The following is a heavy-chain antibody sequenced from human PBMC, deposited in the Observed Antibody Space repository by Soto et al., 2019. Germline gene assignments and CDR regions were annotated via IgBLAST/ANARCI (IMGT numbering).Heavy chain of an antibody. CDR3: AENFANSSSWHTLDF. Sequence: QVQLVQSGAEVKKPGASVRISCKGSHNTLSGYFLHWVRHAPGQGLEWVGWINPKTGGTKYAQTFKSRLTMTTDPSIGTAYVELSRLSSDDTALYYCAENFANSSSWHTLDFWGPGTLVTASS. V-gene: IGHV1-2*02. CDR2: INPKTGGT. J-gene: IGHJ4*02. CDR1: HNTLSGYF. D-gene: IGHD2-2*01.